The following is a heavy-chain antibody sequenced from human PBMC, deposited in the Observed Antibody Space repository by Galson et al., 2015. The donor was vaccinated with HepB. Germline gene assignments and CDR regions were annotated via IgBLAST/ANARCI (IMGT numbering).Heavy chain of an antibody. J-gene: IGHJ4*02. Sequence: SETLSLTCAVYGGSFSGYYWSWIRQPPGKGLEWIGRIYTSGSTNYNPSLKSRVTMSVDTSKNQFSLKLSSVTAADTAVYYCARGELGGEFDYWGQGTLVTVSS. V-gene: IGHV4-59*10. CDR3: ARGELGGEFDY. CDR1: GGSFSGYY. CDR2: IYTSGST. D-gene: IGHD7-27*01.